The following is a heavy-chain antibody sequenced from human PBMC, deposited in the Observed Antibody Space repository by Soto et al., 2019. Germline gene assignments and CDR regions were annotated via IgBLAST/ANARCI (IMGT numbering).Heavy chain of an antibody. CDR3: ARDTLLWFGELAFDY. CDR1: GYTFTSYA. D-gene: IGHD3-10*01. Sequence: QVQLVQSGAEVKKPGASVKVSCKASGYTFTSYAMHWVRQAPGQRLEWMGWINAGNGNTKYSQKFQGRVTITRDTSGSTAYMELSRLRSEDTAVYYCARDTLLWFGELAFDYWGQGTLVTVSS. V-gene: IGHV1-3*01. J-gene: IGHJ4*02. CDR2: INAGNGNT.